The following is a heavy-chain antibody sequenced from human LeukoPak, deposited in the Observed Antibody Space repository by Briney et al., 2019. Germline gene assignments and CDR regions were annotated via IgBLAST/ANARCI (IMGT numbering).Heavy chain of an antibody. CDR3: ARVGSLWFRELAEVDY. J-gene: IGHJ4*02. CDR1: GGSISSGGYY. CDR2: IYYSGST. D-gene: IGHD3-10*01. V-gene: IGHV4-31*03. Sequence: PSQTLSLTCTVSGGSISSGGYYWGWLRQQPGKGLEWIVYIYYSGSTYYNPSLKSRVTISVDTSKNQFSLKLSSVTAADTAVYYCARVGSLWFRELAEVDYWGQGTLVTVSS.